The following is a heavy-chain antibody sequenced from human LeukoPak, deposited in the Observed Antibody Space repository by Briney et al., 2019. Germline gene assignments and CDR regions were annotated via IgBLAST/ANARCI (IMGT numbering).Heavy chain of an antibody. D-gene: IGHD1-26*01. CDR2: IIPIFGTA. CDR1: GGTSSSYA. J-gene: IGHJ6*02. Sequence: SVKVSCKASGGTSSSYAISWVRQAPGQGLEWMGGIIPIFGTANYAQKFQGRVTITADESTTTAYMELSSLRSEDTAVYYCARRTLEWGRQGGYYYGMDVWGQGTTVTVSS. CDR3: ARRTLEWGRQGGYYYGMDV. V-gene: IGHV1-69*13.